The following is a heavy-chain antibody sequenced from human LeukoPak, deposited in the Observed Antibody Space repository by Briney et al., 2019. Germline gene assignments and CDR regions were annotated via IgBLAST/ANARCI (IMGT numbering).Heavy chain of an antibody. Sequence: GESLKISCKASGYTFTHQWIGWVRQMSGSGLEWMGIIYPRDSDTIYSPSFQGHVTISADTSINTAYLEWSSLEASDTAIYYCARHSDVIGAIWGQGTLLTVSS. D-gene: IGHD3-10*01. CDR3: ARHSDVIGAI. CDR2: IYPRDSDT. V-gene: IGHV5-51*01. J-gene: IGHJ4*02. CDR1: GYTFTHQW.